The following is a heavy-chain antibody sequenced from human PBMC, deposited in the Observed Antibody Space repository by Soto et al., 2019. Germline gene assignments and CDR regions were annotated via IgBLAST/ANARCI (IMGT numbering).Heavy chain of an antibody. V-gene: IGHV4-34*01. J-gene: IGHJ4*02. D-gene: IGHD3-10*01. Sequence: SETLSLTCAVYGGSFFYYYCIFIRHAPGKGLEWVGGVNQSGDTNYNPSLKSRVTMSLDTSNYQLSLKLESVTAADTAVYYCARGFHYGSGSFFYWGQGTLVTVSS. CDR1: GGSFFYYY. CDR3: ARGFHYGSGSFFY. CDR2: VNQSGDT.